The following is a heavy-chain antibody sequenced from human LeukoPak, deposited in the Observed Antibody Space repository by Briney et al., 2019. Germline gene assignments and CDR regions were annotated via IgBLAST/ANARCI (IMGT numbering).Heavy chain of an antibody. V-gene: IGHV5-51*01. J-gene: IGHJ3*02. CDR2: IYPGDSDT. Sequence: GESLKISCKGYGYSFTNYWIGWVRQMPGKGLEWMGIIYPGDSDTRYSPSSQGQVSISVDKSINTAYLQWRSLKASDTAMYYCARQKNSGWYRSLVFDIWGQGTKVTVSS. D-gene: IGHD6-19*01. CDR3: ARQKNSGWYRSLVFDI. CDR1: GYSFTNYW.